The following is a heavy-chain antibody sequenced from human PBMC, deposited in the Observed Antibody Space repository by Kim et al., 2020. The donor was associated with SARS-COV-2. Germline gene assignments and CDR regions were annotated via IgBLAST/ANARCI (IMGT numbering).Heavy chain of an antibody. CDR1: GYTFTSYG. Sequence: ASVKVSCKASGYTFTSYGISWVRQAPGQGLEWMGWISAYNGNTNYAQKLQGRVTMTTDTSTSTAYMELRSLRSDDTAVYYCARLVIVVVPATLVYWGQGTLVTVSS. D-gene: IGHD2-2*01. CDR2: ISAYNGNT. V-gene: IGHV1-18*01. CDR3: ARLVIVVVPATLVY. J-gene: IGHJ4*02.